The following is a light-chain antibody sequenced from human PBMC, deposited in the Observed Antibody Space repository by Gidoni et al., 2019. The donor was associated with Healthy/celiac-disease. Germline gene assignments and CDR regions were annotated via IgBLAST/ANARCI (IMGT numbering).Light chain of an antibody. Sequence: QSVLTPPPSASGAPGQRVTISCTGSSSNIGAGYDVHWYQQLPGTAPKLLIYGNSTRPSGVPDRFSGSKSGTSASLAITGLQAEDEADYYCQSYDSSLSGWVFGGGTKLTVL. CDR1: SSNIGAGYD. J-gene: IGLJ3*02. CDR2: GNS. CDR3: QSYDSSLSGWV. V-gene: IGLV1-40*01.